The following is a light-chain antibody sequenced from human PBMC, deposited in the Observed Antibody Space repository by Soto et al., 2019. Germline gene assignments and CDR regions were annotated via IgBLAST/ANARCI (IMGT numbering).Light chain of an antibody. V-gene: IGKV1-33*01. CDR2: DAS. CDR1: HHISDY. J-gene: IGKJ4*01. CDR3: LQYDTVPRL. Sequence: DIQMTQSPSSLSASVGDRVTITCQASHHISDYLNWYQQKPGKAPKLLIYDASNLQTGVPVRFRGSGSGTHFTLTITSLQPEDAATYYCLQYDTVPRLFGGGTKVDIK.